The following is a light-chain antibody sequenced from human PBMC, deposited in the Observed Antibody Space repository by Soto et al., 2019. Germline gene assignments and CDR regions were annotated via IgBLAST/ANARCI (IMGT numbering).Light chain of an antibody. CDR3: CSYAGSSTSYV. V-gene: IGLV2-23*02. CDR1: SSDVGSYNL. CDR2: EVS. J-gene: IGLJ1*01. Sequence: QSVLTQPASVSGSPGPSLTISCTGTSSDVGSYNLVSWYQQHPGKAPKLMIYEVSKRPSGVSNRFSGSKSGNTASLTISGLQAEDEADYYCCSYAGSSTSYVFGTGTKVTVL.